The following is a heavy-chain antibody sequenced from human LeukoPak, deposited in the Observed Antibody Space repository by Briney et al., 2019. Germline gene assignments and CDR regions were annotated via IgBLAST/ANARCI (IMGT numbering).Heavy chain of an antibody. J-gene: IGHJ4*02. Sequence: GGSLRLSCAASGFTFNNAWMSWVRQAPGKGLEWVSAISGSGGSTYYADSVKGRFTISRDNSKNTLYLQMNSLRAEDTAVYYCAKTWRSYYDSSGTFDYWGQGTLVTVSS. CDR2: ISGSGGST. CDR3: AKTWRSYYDSSGTFDY. D-gene: IGHD3-22*01. CDR1: GFTFNNAW. V-gene: IGHV3-23*01.